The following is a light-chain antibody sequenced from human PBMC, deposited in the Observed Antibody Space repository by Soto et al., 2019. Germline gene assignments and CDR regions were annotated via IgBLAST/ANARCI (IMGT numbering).Light chain of an antibody. CDR2: EVN. Sequence: QSALTQPPSASGSPGQSVTISCTGTSSDVGGYKYVSWYQQHPGKAPKLMIFEVNKLPAGVPVRFSGSKSCNTASLTVSGLQAEDVADYYSSSYAGINNLGVFGTGTKLTVL. CDR1: SSDVGGYKY. V-gene: IGLV2-8*01. J-gene: IGLJ1*01. CDR3: SSYAGINNLGV.